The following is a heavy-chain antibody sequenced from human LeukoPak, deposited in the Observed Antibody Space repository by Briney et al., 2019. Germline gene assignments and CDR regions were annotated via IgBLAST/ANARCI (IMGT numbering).Heavy chain of an antibody. J-gene: IGHJ5*02. V-gene: IGHV4-61*02. Sequence: PSETLSLTCIVSGGSINSSSYYWNWIRQPAGKGLEWIGRIYTSGNTNYNPSLKSRVTISVDTSKNQFSLKLTSVTAADTAVYFCAREELWRLGWFDPWGQGTLVTVSS. CDR3: AREELWRLGWFDP. D-gene: IGHD4-17*01. CDR2: IYTSGNT. CDR1: GGSINSSSYY.